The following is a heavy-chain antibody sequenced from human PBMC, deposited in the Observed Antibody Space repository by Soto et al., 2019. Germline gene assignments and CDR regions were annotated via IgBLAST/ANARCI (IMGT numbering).Heavy chain of an antibody. CDR2: TYYRSKWYS. CDR1: GDSVSSNLAS. V-gene: IGHV6-1*01. Sequence: SQTLSLTCVISGDSVSSNLASWSWIRQSPSRGLEWLGRTYYRSKWYSYYALSVKSRITINPDTSKNQFSLKLSSVTAADTAVYYCAKYRGYCSGGSCPGDGFDYWGQGTLVTVSS. D-gene: IGHD2-15*01. J-gene: IGHJ4*02. CDR3: AKYRGYCSGGSCPGDGFDY.